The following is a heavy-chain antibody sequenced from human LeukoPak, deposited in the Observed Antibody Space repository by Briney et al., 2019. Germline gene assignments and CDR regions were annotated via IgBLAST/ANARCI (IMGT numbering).Heavy chain of an antibody. J-gene: IGHJ4*02. D-gene: IGHD6-19*01. CDR3: ASGLVAGNFDY. V-gene: IGHV3-48*01. Sequence: GGSLRLSCAASGFTFSSYSVNWVRQAPGKGLEWVSYISSSSSTIYYADSVKGRFTISRDNAKNSLYLQMNSLRAEDTAVYYCASGLVAGNFDYWGQGTLVTVSS. CDR2: ISSSSSTI. CDR1: GFTFSSYS.